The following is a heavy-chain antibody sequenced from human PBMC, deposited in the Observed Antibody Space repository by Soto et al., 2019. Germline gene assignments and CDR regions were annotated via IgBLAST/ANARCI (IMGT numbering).Heavy chain of an antibody. CDR2: ISSSSSYI. D-gene: IGHD6-6*01. CDR3: ARDSLSSSLFGTFDY. Sequence: LRLSCAASGFTFSSYSMNWVRQAPGKGLEWVSSISSSSSYIYYADSVKGRFTISRDNAKNSLYLQMNSLRAEDTAVYYCARDSLSSSLFGTFDYWGQGTLVTVSS. J-gene: IGHJ4*02. CDR1: GFTFSSYS. V-gene: IGHV3-21*01.